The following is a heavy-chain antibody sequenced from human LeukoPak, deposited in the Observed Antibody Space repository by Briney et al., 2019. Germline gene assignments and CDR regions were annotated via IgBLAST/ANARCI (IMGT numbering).Heavy chain of an antibody. J-gene: IGHJ4*02. CDR3: AKGGSGWGIIGY. V-gene: IGHV3-23*01. CDR2: ISGSGGRT. Sequence: GGSLRLSCAASGFTFRSHDMSWVRQAPGKGLEWVSGISGSGGRTYYVDSVKGRFTISRDNSKHTLYLQINSLRAEDTAVYYCAKGGSGWGIIGYWGQGTLVTVST. D-gene: IGHD6-19*01. CDR1: GFTFRSHD.